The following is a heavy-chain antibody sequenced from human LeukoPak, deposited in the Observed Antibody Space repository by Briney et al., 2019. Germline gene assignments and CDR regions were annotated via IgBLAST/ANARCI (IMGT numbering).Heavy chain of an antibody. CDR3: ARDSPTGWFDP. Sequence: SQTLSLTCTVSGGSISSSSYYWGWIRQPPGKGLEWIGSIYYSGSTYYNPSPKSRVTISVDTSKNQFSLKLSSVTAADTAVYYCARDSPTGWFDPWGQGTLVTVSS. CDR1: GGSISSSSYY. J-gene: IGHJ5*02. D-gene: IGHD1-14*01. CDR2: IYYSGST. V-gene: IGHV4-39*07.